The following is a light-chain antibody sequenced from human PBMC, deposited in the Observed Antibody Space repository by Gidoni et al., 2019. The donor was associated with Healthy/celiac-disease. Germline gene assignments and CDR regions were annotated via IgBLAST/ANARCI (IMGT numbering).Light chain of an antibody. V-gene: IGKV1-39*01. CDR2: AAY. CDR3: QQSYSTPRT. J-gene: IGKJ1*01. CDR1: QSISSY. Sequence: DIQMTQSPSPLSASGGDRVTITCRASQSISSYLNLYQQKPGKAPKLLIYAAYSLQSGVPSRFSGSGSGTDFTLTISSLQPEDVATYYCQQSYSTPRTFGQGTKVEIK.